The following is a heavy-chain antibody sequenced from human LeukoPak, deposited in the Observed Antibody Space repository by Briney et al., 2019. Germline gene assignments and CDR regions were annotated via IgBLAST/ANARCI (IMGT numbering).Heavy chain of an antibody. J-gene: IGHJ4*02. CDR3: AKGWTGLDY. D-gene: IGHD3/OR15-3a*01. V-gene: IGHV3-30-3*01. CDR1: GFTFSSYA. Sequence: GGSLRLSCAASGFTFSSYAMHWVRQAPGKGLEWVAVISYDGSNKYYADSVKGRFTISRDNSKNTLYLQMNSLRAEDTAVYYCAKGWTGLDYWGQGILVTVSS. CDR2: ISYDGSNK.